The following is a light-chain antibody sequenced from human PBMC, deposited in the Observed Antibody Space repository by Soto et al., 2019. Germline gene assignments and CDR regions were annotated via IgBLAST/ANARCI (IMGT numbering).Light chain of an antibody. Sequence: QSALTQPRSVSGSPGQSVTISCTGTSSDVGGYNYVSWYQQHPDKAPKLMIYDVSKRPSGVPDRFSGSKSGNTASLTISGVQAEDEADYYCCSYAGSYKVVFGGGTKVTVL. CDR2: DVS. J-gene: IGLJ2*01. CDR1: SSDVGGYNY. CDR3: CSYAGSYKVV. V-gene: IGLV2-11*01.